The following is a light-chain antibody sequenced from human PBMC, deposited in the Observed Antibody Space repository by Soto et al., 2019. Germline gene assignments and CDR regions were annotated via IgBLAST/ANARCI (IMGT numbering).Light chain of an antibody. Sequence: DIVMTQSPATLYVSHGERATLSCRASQSVSSYLAWYQQKPGKAPKLLIYAASTLQSGVPSRFSGSGSGTEFTLTISSLQPEDFATYYCQQLNSYPFTFGQGTLLEIK. J-gene: IGKJ5*01. CDR1: QSVSSY. CDR3: QQLNSYPFT. CDR2: AAS. V-gene: IGKV1-9*01.